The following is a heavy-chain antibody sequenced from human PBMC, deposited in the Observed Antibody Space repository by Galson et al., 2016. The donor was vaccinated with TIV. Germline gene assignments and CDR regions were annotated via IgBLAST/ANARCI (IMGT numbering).Heavy chain of an antibody. CDR2: IYESGTT. D-gene: IGHD4-17*01. J-gene: IGHJ6*02. CDR3: MREGSTVTMHHYFGMDV. V-gene: IGHV4-38-2*02. CDR1: GYSIKSGYF. Sequence: ETLSLPCAVSGYSIKSGYFWGWIRQPPGKGLQWIGSIYESGTTYSNPSLKSRLTMSVDSSKNQFSLKLSSVTAADTAVYYCMREGSTVTMHHYFGMDVWGQGTTVTVSS.